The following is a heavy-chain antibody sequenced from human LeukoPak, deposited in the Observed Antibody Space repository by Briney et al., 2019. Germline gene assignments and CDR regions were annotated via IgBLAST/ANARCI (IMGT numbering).Heavy chain of an antibody. J-gene: IGHJ5*02. CDR2: IYPGDSDT. V-gene: IGHV5-51*01. CDR3: ARMVVVPAASSNWFDP. D-gene: IGHD2-2*01. CDR1: GYSFTSYW. Sequence: GESLKISCKGSGYSFTSYWIGWVRQMPGKGLEWMGIIYPGDSDTRYSPSFQGQVTISADKSISTAYLQWSSLKASDTAMYYCARMVVVPAASSNWFDPWGREPWSPSPQ.